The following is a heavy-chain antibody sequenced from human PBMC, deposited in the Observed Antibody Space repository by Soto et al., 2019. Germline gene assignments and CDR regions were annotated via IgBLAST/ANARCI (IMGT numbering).Heavy chain of an antibody. CDR1: GFTFRNYG. J-gene: IGHJ2*01. Sequence: QVQLVESGGGVVQPGRSLRLSCAASGFTFRNYGMHWVRQAPGKGLEWVAVIWYDGSNTYYADSVKGRFTISRDNSKNTLHRQMNSLRAEDTAVYYCTRDVSSRYFDLWGRGSLVTVSS. CDR3: TRDVSSRYFDL. V-gene: IGHV3-33*01. CDR2: IWYDGSNT.